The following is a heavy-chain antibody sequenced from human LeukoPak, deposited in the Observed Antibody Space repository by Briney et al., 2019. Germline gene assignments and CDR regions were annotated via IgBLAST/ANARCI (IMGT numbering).Heavy chain of an antibody. V-gene: IGHV1-2*02. D-gene: IGHD2-15*01. CDR3: ARGSGCSGGSCFKAGFDP. J-gene: IGHJ5*02. CDR2: MNPNSGGT. Sequence: ASVNVSCKSSGYTFTSYDINWVRQATGQGLEWMGGMNPNSGGTNYAQKFQGSVTMTRDTSISTAYMELSRLRSDDTAVYYCARGSGCSGGSCFKAGFDPWRQGTLVTVSS. CDR1: GYTFTSYD.